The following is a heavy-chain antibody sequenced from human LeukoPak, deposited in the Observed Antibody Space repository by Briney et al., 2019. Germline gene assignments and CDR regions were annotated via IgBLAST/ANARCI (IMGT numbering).Heavy chain of an antibody. J-gene: IGHJ5*02. CDR3: ARVIGVVVPAAMELFDP. CDR2: ISAYNGNT. D-gene: IGHD2-2*01. Sequence: ASVKVSCTASGYTFTSYDISWVRQAPGQGLEWMGWISAYNGNTNYAQKLQGRVTMTTDTSTSTAYMELGSLRSDYTAVYYCARVIGVVVPAAMELFDPRGQGTLVTVSS. V-gene: IGHV1-18*04. CDR1: GYTFTSYD.